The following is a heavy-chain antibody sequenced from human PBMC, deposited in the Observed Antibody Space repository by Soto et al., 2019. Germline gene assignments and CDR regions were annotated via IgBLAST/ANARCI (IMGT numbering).Heavy chain of an antibody. CDR2: IYYSGST. CDR1: GGSISSYY. Sequence: SETLSLTCTVSGGSISSYYWSWIRQPPGKGLEWIGFIYYSGSTNYNPSLKSRVTISVDTSKNQFSLKLSSVTAADTAVYYCARSHTYYDFWSGPMGGYYYSGLDVWGQGTTVTVSS. CDR3: ARSHTYYDFWSGPMGGYYYSGLDV. D-gene: IGHD3-3*01. J-gene: IGHJ6*02. V-gene: IGHV4-59*01.